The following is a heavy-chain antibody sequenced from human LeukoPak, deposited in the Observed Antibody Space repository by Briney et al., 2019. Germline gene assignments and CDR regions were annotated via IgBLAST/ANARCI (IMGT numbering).Heavy chain of an antibody. CDR2: IDPKNGNR. Sequence: ASVKVSCKASGYTFINNDINWVRQAPGQGLEWMAWIDPKNGNRGYAQNFQGRVTMTTDTSIGTAYMELSSLRSEDTAVYYCARDRERGITMVRGALYYFDYWGQGTLVTVSS. V-gene: IGHV1-8*01. CDR3: ARDRERGITMVRGALYYFDY. D-gene: IGHD3-10*01. CDR1: GYTFINND. J-gene: IGHJ4*02.